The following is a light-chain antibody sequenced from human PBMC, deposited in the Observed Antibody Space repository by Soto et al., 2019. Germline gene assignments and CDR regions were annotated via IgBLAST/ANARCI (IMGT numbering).Light chain of an antibody. Sequence: DIQMTQSPSTLSASAGDRVTMTCRASQSIGSWLAWYQQKPGKAPKLLIYKASILESGVPSRFSGSGPGTEFTLTISSLQPDDFASYYCQQYNGTFGQGTKVEIK. V-gene: IGKV1-5*03. J-gene: IGKJ1*01. CDR2: KAS. CDR3: QQYNGT. CDR1: QSIGSW.